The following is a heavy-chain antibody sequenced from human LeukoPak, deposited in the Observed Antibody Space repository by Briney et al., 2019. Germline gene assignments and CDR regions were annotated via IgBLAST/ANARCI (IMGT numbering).Heavy chain of an antibody. CDR3: ARAGYCSSTSCYLDAFDI. D-gene: IGHD2-2*01. J-gene: IGHJ3*02. CDR1: GGSFSGYY. CDR2: INHSGST. Sequence: PSETLSLTCAVYGGSFSGYYWSWIRQPPGKGLEWIGEINHSGSTNYNPSLKSRVTISVDTSKNQFSLKLSSVTAADTAVYYCARAGYCSSTSCYLDAFDIWGQGTMVTVSS. V-gene: IGHV4-34*01.